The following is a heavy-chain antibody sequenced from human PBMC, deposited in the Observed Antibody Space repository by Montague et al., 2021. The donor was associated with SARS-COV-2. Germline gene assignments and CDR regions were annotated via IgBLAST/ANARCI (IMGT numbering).Heavy chain of an antibody. Sequence: SETLSLTCTVSGGSISSGTYYWGWVRQPPGKGLEWIGTINYSGKTYYNPSLKSRVTISVDTSKNQFSLKVTPVTAADTAVNYCARRAQWQLSWFFDLWGRGTLVTVSS. CDR2: INYSGKT. V-gene: IGHV4-39*01. CDR3: ARRAQWQLSWFFDL. J-gene: IGHJ2*01. CDR1: GGSISSGTYY. D-gene: IGHD6-19*01.